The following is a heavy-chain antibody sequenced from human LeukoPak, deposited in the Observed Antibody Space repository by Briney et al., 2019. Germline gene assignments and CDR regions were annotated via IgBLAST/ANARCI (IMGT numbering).Heavy chain of an antibody. Sequence: SVKVSCKASRGTFSSYAISWVRQARGQGLEWMGGIIPIFGTANYAQKFQGRVTITADESTNTAYMELSSLRSEDTAVYYCARAQYYYGSENWFDPWGQGTLVTVSS. V-gene: IGHV1-69*13. CDR1: RGTFSSYA. J-gene: IGHJ5*02. CDR2: IIPIFGTA. D-gene: IGHD3-10*01. CDR3: ARAQYYYGSENWFDP.